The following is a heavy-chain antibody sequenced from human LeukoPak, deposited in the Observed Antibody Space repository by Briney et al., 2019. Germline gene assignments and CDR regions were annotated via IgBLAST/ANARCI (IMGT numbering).Heavy chain of an antibody. CDR2: IKQDGSEK. J-gene: IGHJ6*02. Sequence: PGGSLRLSCAASGFTFTNYAMSWVRQAPGKGLEWVANIKQDGSEKYYVDSVKGRFTISRDNAKNSLYLQMNSLRAEDTAVYYCAREHWAVWIAVADYYYYGMDVWGQGTTVTVSS. CDR1: GFTFTNYA. CDR3: AREHWAVWIAVADYYYYGMDV. V-gene: IGHV3-7*01. D-gene: IGHD6-19*01.